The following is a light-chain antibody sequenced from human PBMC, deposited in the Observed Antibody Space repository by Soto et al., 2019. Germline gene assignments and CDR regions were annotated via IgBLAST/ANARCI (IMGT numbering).Light chain of an antibody. CDR2: GAS. CDR3: QQYNNWPPIT. CDR1: QSINNK. V-gene: IGKV3-15*01. J-gene: IGKJ5*01. Sequence: EIVVTQSPSTLSVSPGERVSLCCGASQSINNKVAWYQQKPGQAPRLLIYGASTRATGISARFSGSGSGTEFTLTISSLQSEDFAVYYCQQYNNWPPITFGQGTRLEIK.